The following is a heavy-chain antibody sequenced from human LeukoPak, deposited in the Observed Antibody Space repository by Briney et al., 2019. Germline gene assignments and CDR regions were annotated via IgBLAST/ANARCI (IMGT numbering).Heavy chain of an antibody. D-gene: IGHD2-2*01. J-gene: IGHJ4*02. V-gene: IGHV4-39*07. CDR1: GGSISSSSYY. CDR3: ATDNAYCSSTSCYFDY. Sequence: SETLSLTCTVSGGSISSSSYYWGWIRQPPGKGLEWIGSIYYSGSTYYNPSLKSRVTISVDTSKNQLSLKLSSVTAADTAVYYCATDNAYCSSTSCYFDYWGQGTLVTVSS. CDR2: IYYSGST.